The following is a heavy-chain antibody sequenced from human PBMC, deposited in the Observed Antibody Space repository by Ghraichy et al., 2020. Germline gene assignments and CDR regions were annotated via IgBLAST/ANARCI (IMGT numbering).Heavy chain of an antibody. CDR3: ADSRDAGYSSGRDAFDI. CDR1: GFTFTSYA. J-gene: IGHJ3*02. CDR2: ISYDGSNK. V-gene: IGHV3-30-3*01. D-gene: IGHD6-19*01. Sequence: GGSLRLSCAASGFTFTSYAMHWVRQAPGKGLEWVAVISYDGSNKYYADSVKGRFTISRDNSKNTLYLQMNSLRAEDTAVYYCADSRDAGYSSGRDAFDIWGQGTMVTVSS.